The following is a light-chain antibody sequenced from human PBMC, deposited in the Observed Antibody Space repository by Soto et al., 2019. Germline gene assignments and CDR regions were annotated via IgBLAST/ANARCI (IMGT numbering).Light chain of an antibody. V-gene: IGLV9-49*01. Sequence: QPVLTQPPSASASLGASVTLTCTLSSGYSNYKVDWYQQRPGKGPRFVMRVGTGGIVGSKGDGIPDRFSVLGSGLNRYRIIQNIQEEDESDYHCGADHGSGSNFVYVFGGGTQLTVL. CDR3: GADHGSGSNFVYV. CDR1: SGYSNYK. CDR2: VGTGGIVG. J-gene: IGLJ2*01.